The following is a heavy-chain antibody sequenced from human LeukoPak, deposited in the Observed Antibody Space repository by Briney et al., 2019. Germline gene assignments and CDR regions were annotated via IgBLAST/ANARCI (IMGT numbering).Heavy chain of an antibody. CDR3: ARGSQGSYYYDSSGYLLI. Sequence: PETLSLTCAVYGGSFSGYYWSWIRQPPGKGLEWIGEINHSGSTNYNPSLKSRVTISVDTSKNQFSLKLSSVTAADTAVYYCARGSQGSYYYDSSGYLLIWGQGTLVTVSS. V-gene: IGHV4-34*01. CDR1: GGSFSGYY. D-gene: IGHD3-22*01. J-gene: IGHJ4*02. CDR2: INHSGST.